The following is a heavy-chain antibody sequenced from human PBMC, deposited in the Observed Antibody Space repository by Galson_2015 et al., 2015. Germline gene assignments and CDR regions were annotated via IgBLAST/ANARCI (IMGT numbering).Heavy chain of an antibody. CDR2: ISSSSSYI. D-gene: IGHD4-17*01. V-gene: IGHV3-21*01. CDR1: GFTFSSYS. CDR3: ASGYGDAPMDFDY. Sequence: SLRLSCAASGFTFSSYSMNWVRQAPGKGLEWVSSISSSSSYIYYADSVKGRFTISRDNAKNSLYLQMNSLRAEDTAVYYCASGYGDAPMDFDYWGQGTLVTVSS. J-gene: IGHJ4*02.